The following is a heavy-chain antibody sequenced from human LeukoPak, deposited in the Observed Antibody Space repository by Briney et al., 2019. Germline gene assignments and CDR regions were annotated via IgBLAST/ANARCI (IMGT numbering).Heavy chain of an antibody. J-gene: IGHJ3*02. CDR2: INAYNGNT. D-gene: IGHD5-18*01. CDR3: ARDRGYSYVPDAFDI. CDR1: GYTFTSYG. Sequence: GASVNVSCKSSGYTFTSYGFSWVRQAPGQGLEWMGWINAYNGNTNYAQKLQGRVTMTTDTSTSTAYMELRSLRSDDTAVYYCARDRGYSYVPDAFDIWGQGTMVTVSS. V-gene: IGHV1-18*01.